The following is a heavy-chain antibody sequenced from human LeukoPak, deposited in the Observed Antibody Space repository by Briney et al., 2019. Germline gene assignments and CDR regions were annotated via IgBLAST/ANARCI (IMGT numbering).Heavy chain of an antibody. CDR1: GGTFRRFT. D-gene: IGHD3-10*01. CDR2: IIPDFGTS. J-gene: IGHJ4*02. V-gene: IGHV1-69*13. Sequence: SVRVSCKASGGTFRRFTISWMRQAPGQGLEWMGGIIPDFGTSYNGQKFQGRLTVTADESTDTAYMNLRGLTSEDTAVYYCASDRGDYFDYWGQGTPVTVSS. CDR3: ASDRGDYFDY.